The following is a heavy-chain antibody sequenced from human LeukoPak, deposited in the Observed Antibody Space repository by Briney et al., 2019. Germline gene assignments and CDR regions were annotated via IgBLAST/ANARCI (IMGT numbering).Heavy chain of an antibody. CDR3: ARDRGPYCSGGSCYIRY. V-gene: IGHV3-30-3*01. CDR2: ISYDGSNK. D-gene: IGHD2-15*01. CDR1: GFTFSSYA. J-gene: IGHJ4*02. Sequence: PGRSLRLSCAASGFTFSSYAMHWVRQAPGKGLEWVAVISYDGSNKYYADSVKGRFTISRDNSKNTLYLQMNSLRAEDTAVYYCARDRGPYCSGGSCYIRYWGQGTLVTVSS.